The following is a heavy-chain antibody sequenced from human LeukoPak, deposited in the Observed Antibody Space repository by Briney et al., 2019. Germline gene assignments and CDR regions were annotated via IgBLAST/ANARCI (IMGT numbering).Heavy chain of an antibody. CDR3: VRGAPFDY. CDR1: GFTFTSYW. D-gene: IGHD1-26*01. CDR2: INSDGTST. J-gene: IGHJ4*02. Sequence: HPGGSLRLSCAASGFTFTSYWMHWVRQAPGKELVWVSRINSDGTSTSYADSVKGRFTISRDNAKNMLYLQMSSLRVDDTAVYYCVRGAPFDYWGQGTLVTVSS. V-gene: IGHV3-74*01.